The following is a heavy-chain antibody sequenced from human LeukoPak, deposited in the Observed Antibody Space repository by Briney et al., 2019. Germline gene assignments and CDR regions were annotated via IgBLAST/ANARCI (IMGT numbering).Heavy chain of an antibody. J-gene: IGHJ4*02. CDR2: INPNSGGT. Sequence: ASVKVSCKASGYTFTGYYMHWVRQAPGQGLEWMGWINPNSGGTNYAQKFQGRVTMTRDTSISTAYMELSRLRSDDTAVYYCARDQSGWLLPEYYFDYWGQGTLVTVSS. CDR3: ARDQSGWLLPEYYFDY. CDR1: GYTFTGYY. D-gene: IGHD3-22*01. V-gene: IGHV1-2*02.